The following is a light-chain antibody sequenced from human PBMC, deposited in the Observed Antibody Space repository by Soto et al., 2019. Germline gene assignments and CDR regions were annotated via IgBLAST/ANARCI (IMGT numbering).Light chain of an antibody. CDR1: ERLLYSNGYNY. Sequence: DIVMTQSPLSLPVTPGEPASISCRSSERLLYSNGYNYLDWYLQKPGQSPQLLIYLGPNRASGVPDRFSRGGLGTDFTLKISRVEAEDVGFYYCMQALQAPRTFGQGTKVEIK. CDR2: LGP. V-gene: IGKV2-28*01. J-gene: IGKJ1*01. CDR3: MQALQAPRT.